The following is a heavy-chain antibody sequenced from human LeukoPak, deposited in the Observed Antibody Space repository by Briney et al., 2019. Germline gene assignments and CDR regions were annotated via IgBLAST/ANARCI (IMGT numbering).Heavy chain of an antibody. J-gene: IGHJ4*02. D-gene: IGHD6-13*01. Sequence: SETLSLTCTVSGGSISSYYWSWIRQPAGKGLEWIGRIYTSGSTNYNPSLKSRVTMSVDTSKNQFSLKLSSVTAADTAVYYCASGVPSSWHINYFDYRSQGTLVTVSS. V-gene: IGHV4-4*07. CDR2: IYTSGST. CDR3: ASGVPSSWHINYFDY. CDR1: GGSISSYY.